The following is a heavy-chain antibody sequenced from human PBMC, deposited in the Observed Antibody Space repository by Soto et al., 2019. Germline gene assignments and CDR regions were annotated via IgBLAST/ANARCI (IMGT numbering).Heavy chain of an antibody. V-gene: IGHV4-59*01. J-gene: IGHJ4*02. Sequence: SETLSLTCTVSGGSISSYYWSWIRQPPGKGLEWIGYIHYSGSTNYNPSLKSRVTISVDTSKNQFSLKLSSVTAADTDVYYCARRYGASFDYWGQGTLVTVSS. CDR3: ARRYGASFDY. D-gene: IGHD4-17*01. CDR2: IHYSGST. CDR1: GGSISSYY.